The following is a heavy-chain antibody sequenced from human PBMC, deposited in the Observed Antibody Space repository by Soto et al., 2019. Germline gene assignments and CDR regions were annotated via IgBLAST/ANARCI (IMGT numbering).Heavy chain of an antibody. CDR1: GFTFSSYA. CDR2: ISGSGGST. D-gene: IGHD2-21*01. Sequence: QAGGSLRLSCAASGFTFSSYAMSWVRQAPGKGLEWVSAISGSGGSTYYADSVKGRFTISRDNSKNTLYLQMNSLRAEDTAVYYCAKARVVILSPYSYWGQGTLVTVSS. CDR3: AKARVVILSPYSY. J-gene: IGHJ4*02. V-gene: IGHV3-23*01.